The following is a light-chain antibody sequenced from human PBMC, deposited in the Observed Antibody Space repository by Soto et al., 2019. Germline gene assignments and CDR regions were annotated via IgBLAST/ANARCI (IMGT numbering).Light chain of an antibody. V-gene: IGKV1-5*01. CDR1: QSISRS. CDR3: QQCYIFWT. J-gene: IGKJ1*01. Sequence: DIQMTQSPSTLSASVGDIVTITFRASQSISRSLAWYQHQPGKAPKLLIYDASTLENGVSSRFSAFGSGTEFTLSISNLQPEDSATYYCQQCYIFWTFGQGTKVDIK. CDR2: DAS.